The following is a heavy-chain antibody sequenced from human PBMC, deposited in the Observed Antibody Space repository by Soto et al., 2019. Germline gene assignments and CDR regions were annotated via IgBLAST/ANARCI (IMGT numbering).Heavy chain of an antibody. J-gene: IGHJ4*02. CDR1: GFTFSTHS. V-gene: IGHV3-48*01. CDR2: ITSSSGTM. CDR3: VGEVGFQLIY. Sequence: EVQLVESGGGLVQPGGSLRLSCAASGFTFSTHSMNWVRQAPGKGLEWISYITSSSGTMYADSVKGRFTISRDNAKNSLYLAMNSPRAEDTAVYFWVGEVGFQLIYWGQGTLVTVSS. D-gene: IGHD2-2*01.